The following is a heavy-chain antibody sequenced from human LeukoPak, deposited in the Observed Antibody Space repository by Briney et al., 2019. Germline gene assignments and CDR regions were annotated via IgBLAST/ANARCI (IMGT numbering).Heavy chain of an antibody. V-gene: IGHV3-30*04. CDR2: ISYDGSNK. D-gene: IGHD6-6*01. CDR3: ARPYSSSSVQCYFDY. Sequence: GRSLRLSWAASGFTFSSYAMHWVRQAPGKGLEWVAVISYDGSNKYYADSVKGRFTISRDNSKNTLYLQMNSLRAEDTAVYYCARPYSSSSVQCYFDYWGQGTLVTVSS. J-gene: IGHJ4*02. CDR1: GFTFSSYA.